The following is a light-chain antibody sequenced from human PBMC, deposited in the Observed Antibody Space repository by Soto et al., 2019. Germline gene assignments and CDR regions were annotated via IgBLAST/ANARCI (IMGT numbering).Light chain of an antibody. CDR1: QSVSSN. J-gene: IGKJ1*01. CDR2: GAS. V-gene: IGKV3-15*01. CDR3: QQYNNFWT. Sequence: EIVMTQSPATLSVSPGERATLSCRASQSVSSNLAWYQQKPGRAPRLLIYGASTRATGIPARFSGSGSGTEFTLTISSLQSEDFAVYYCQQYNNFWTFGQGTKV.